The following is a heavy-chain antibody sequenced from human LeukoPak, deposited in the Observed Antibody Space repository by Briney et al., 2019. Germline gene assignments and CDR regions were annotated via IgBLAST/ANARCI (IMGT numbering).Heavy chain of an antibody. D-gene: IGHD4/OR15-4a*01. V-gene: IGHV4-59*01. CDR3: ARGRVGGAN. J-gene: IGHJ4*02. CDR1: GGSLSGYY. CDR2: IHYSGST. Sequence: PSETLSLTCTVSGGSLSGYYWSWIRQPPGKGLEWIGYIHYSGSTNYNPSLKSRVTISIDTSKSQFSLKLNSVTAADTAAYHCARGRVGGANWGQGTLVTVSS.